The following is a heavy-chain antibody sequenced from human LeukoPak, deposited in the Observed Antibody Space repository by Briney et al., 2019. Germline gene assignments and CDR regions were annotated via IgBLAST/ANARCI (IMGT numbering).Heavy chain of an antibody. CDR3: VKDSLGYSYGYYFDY. CDR2: ISHGGDNE. J-gene: IGHJ4*02. V-gene: IGHV3-30*18. D-gene: IGHD5-18*01. Sequence: PGRSLRLSCAASGFTFSIYGMHWVRQAPGKGLEWVSVISHGGDNEYYAGSVKGRFTISRDNSKNTLYLQMSSLRAEDTAVYYCVKDSLGYSYGYYFDYWGQGTLVTVSS. CDR1: GFTFSIYG.